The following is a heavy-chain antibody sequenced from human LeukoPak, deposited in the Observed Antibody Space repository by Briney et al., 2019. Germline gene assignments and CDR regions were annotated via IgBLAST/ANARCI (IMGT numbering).Heavy chain of an antibody. CDR3: ARDRSSSSWYPIWFDY. V-gene: IGHV1-2*02. J-gene: IGHJ4*02. Sequence: GASVKVSCKASGYTFTGYYMHWVRQAPGQGLEWMGWINPNSGGTNYAQKFQGRVTMTRDTSISTAYMELSRLRSDDTAVYYCARDRSSSSWYPIWFDYWGQGTLVTVSS. D-gene: IGHD6-13*01. CDR2: INPNSGGT. CDR1: GYTFTGYY.